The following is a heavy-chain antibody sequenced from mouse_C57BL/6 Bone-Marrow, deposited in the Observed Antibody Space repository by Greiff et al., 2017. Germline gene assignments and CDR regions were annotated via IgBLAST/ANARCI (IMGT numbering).Heavy chain of an antibody. CDR1: GYTFTSYG. CDR3: ARWGSSRAMDY. J-gene: IGHJ4*01. V-gene: IGHV1-81*01. D-gene: IGHD3-1*01. Sequence: VNVVESGAELARPGASVKLSCKASGYTFTSYGISWVKQRTGQGLEWIGEIYPRSGNTYYNEKFKGKATLTADKSSSTAYMELRSLTSEDSAVYFCARWGSSRAMDYWGQGTSVTVSS. CDR2: IYPRSGNT.